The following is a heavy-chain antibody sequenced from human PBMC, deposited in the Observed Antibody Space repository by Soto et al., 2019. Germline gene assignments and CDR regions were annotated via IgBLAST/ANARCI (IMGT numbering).Heavy chain of an antibody. Sequence: QLQLQESGPGLVKPSETLSLTCTVSGGSISSSSYYWGWIRQPPGKGLEWIGSIYYSGSTYYNPPRKSRVTRSGDTSKNQFALKPSSVTAADTAVYYGARLRRDGYNGDYWGQGTLVTVSS. J-gene: IGHJ4*02. CDR3: ARLRRDGYNGDY. CDR2: IYYSGST. V-gene: IGHV4-39*01. CDR1: GGSISSSSYY. D-gene: IGHD5-12*01.